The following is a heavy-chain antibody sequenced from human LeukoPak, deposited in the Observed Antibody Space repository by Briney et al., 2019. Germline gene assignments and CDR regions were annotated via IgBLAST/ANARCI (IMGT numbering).Heavy chain of an antibody. CDR3: ARDQSRYSGSYGGFDP. Sequence: GGSLRLSCAASGFTFSDYYMSWIRQASGKGLEWVSYISSSGSTIYYADSVKGRFTISRDNAKNSLYLQMNSLRAEDTAVYYCARDQSRYSGSYGGFDPWGQGTLVTVSS. CDR2: ISSSGSTI. D-gene: IGHD1-26*01. CDR1: GFTFSDYY. V-gene: IGHV3-11*01. J-gene: IGHJ5*02.